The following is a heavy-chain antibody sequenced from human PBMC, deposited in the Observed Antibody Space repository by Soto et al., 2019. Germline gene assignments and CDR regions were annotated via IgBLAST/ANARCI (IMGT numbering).Heavy chain of an antibody. CDR3: ARDSGYDWALFDY. D-gene: IGHD5-12*01. Sequence: GGSLRLSCAASGFTFSSYAMSWVRQAPGKGLEWVSAISGSGGSTYYADSVKGRFTISRDNSKNTLYLQMNSLRAEDTAVYYCARDSGYDWALFDYWGQGTLVTVSS. CDR2: ISGSGGST. J-gene: IGHJ4*02. V-gene: IGHV3-23*01. CDR1: GFTFSSYA.